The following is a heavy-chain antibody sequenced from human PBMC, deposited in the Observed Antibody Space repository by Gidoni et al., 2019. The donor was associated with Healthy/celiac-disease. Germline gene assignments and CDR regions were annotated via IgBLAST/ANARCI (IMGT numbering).Heavy chain of an antibody. J-gene: IGHJ3*02. V-gene: IGHV3-21*01. D-gene: IGHD3-3*01. CDR3: ARAGLEVDAFDI. Sequence: EVQLVESGGGLVKPGGSLRLSCAASGFTFSSYSMNWVRQAPGKGLEWVSSISSSSSYIYYADSVKGRFTISRDNAKNSLYLQMNSLRAEDTAVYYCARAGLEVDAFDIWGQGTMVTVSS. CDR1: GFTFSSYS. CDR2: ISSSSSYI.